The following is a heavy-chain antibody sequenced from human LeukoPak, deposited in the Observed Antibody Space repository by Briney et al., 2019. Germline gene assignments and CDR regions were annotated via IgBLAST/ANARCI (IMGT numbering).Heavy chain of an antibody. Sequence: PGGSLRLSCAASGFTFNSYAMSWVRQAPGKGLEWVSAIVGDTVTFYTDPVKGRFTISRDNSKNTLYLQMNGLRVEDTAIYYCAKGSAQWELYDYWGQGTLVTVSS. CDR2: IVGDTVT. CDR1: GFTFNSYA. D-gene: IGHD4-23*01. CDR3: AKGSAQWELYDY. V-gene: IGHV3-23*01. J-gene: IGHJ4*02.